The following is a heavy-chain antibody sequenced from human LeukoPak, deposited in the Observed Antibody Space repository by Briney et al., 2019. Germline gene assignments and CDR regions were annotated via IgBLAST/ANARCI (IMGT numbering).Heavy chain of an antibody. CDR3: AKDWGGY. CDR1: GFTFSNFW. J-gene: IGHJ4*02. Sequence: GGSLRLSCTASGFTFSNFWMGWVRQAPGKGLEWVANIKQDETEKFYLGSVKGRFTISRDNSKNTLYLQMNSLRAEDTAVYYCAKDWGGYWGQGTLVTVSS. CDR2: IKQDETEK. D-gene: IGHD3-16*01. V-gene: IGHV3-7*01.